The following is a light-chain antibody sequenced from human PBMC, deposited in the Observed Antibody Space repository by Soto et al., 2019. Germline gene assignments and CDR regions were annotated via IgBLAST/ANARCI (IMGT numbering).Light chain of an antibody. J-gene: IGKJ5*01. CDR3: QQYNDWPPIT. CDR1: QVVSSN. CDR2: GAS. V-gene: IGKV3-15*01. Sequence: EIVMTQSPATLSVSPGERATLSCRASQVVSSNLAWYQQKPGQAPRLLIYGASTRATGIPGRFSGSGFGTEFTLTINGLQPEDFAVYYCQQYNDWPPITFGQGTRLEIK.